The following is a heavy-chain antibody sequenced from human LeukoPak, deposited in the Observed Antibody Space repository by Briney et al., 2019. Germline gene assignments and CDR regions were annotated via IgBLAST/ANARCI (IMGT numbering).Heavy chain of an antibody. CDR2: ISAYNGNT. CDR3: AREGYYGSGSAYYFDY. J-gene: IGHJ4*02. CDR1: GYTFTSYG. V-gene: IGHV1-18*01. D-gene: IGHD3-10*01. Sequence: ASVKVSCKASGYTFTSYGISWVRQAPGQGLEWMGWISAYNGNTNYAQKLQGRVTMTTDTTTSTAYMELRSLRSDDTAVYYCAREGYYGSGSAYYFDYWGQGTLVTVSS.